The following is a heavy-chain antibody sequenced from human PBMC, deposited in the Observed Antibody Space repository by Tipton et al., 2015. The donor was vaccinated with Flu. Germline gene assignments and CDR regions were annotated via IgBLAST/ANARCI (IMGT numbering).Heavy chain of an antibody. J-gene: IGHJ4*02. D-gene: IGHD2-2*01. Sequence: QVQLVQSGAEVRKPGSSVKVSCKASGGNFETYCITWVRQAPGQGLEWMGGVNPFFGPPQYAQKFQGRVTIDADDSTSTAYMELSGLRSDDTAVYYCARPGGPGAMNPFSYFDFWGQGTLVTVSS. CDR2: VNPFFGPP. V-gene: IGHV1-69*01. CDR1: GGNFETYC. CDR3: ARPGGPGAMNPFSYFDF.